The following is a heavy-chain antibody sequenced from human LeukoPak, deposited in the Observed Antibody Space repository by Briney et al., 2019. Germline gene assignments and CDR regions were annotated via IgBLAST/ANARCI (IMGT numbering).Heavy chain of an antibody. CDR1: GFTLSSYA. Sequence: PGGSLRLSCGASGFTLSSYAMSCVRQAPGKGLEGVSAMGGSGGSTYYVDSVYVRFSITSDNSKTTLYLQLNSLSAEDTDIYYCAKGTMVRGVIITPFDYWGQGTLVTVSS. CDR2: MGGSGGST. D-gene: IGHD3-10*01. J-gene: IGHJ4*02. CDR3: AKGTMVRGVIITPFDY. V-gene: IGHV3-23*01.